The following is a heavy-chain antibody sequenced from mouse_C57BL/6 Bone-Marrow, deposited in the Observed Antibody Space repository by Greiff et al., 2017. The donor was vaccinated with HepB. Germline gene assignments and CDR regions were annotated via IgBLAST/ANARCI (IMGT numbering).Heavy chain of an antibody. D-gene: IGHD2-3*01. Sequence: EVKVVESGGGLVKPGGSLKLSCAASGFTFSSYAMSWVRQTPEKRLEWVATISDGGSYTYYPDSVKGRFTISRDNAKNNLYLQMSHLKSEDSAMYYCARAYDYYYSWFAYWGQGTLLTVSA. CDR1: GFTFSSYA. CDR3: ARAYDYYYSWFAY. CDR2: ISDGGSYT. J-gene: IGHJ3*01. V-gene: IGHV5-4*03.